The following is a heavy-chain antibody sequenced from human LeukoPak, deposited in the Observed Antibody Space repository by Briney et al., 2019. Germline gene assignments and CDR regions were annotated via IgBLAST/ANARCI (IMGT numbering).Heavy chain of an antibody. CDR2: ISSSGSTI. Sequence: QPGGSLRLSCAASGFTFSSYEMNWVRQAPGKGLEWVSYISSSGSTIYYADSVKGRFTISRDNAKNSLYLQMNSLRAEDTAVCYCARVGQQLVQGYFDYWGQGTLVTVSS. CDR1: GFTFSSYE. J-gene: IGHJ4*02. V-gene: IGHV3-48*03. CDR3: ARVGQQLVQGYFDY. D-gene: IGHD6-13*01.